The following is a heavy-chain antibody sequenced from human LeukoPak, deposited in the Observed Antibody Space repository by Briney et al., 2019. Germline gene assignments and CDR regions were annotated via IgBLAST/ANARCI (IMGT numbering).Heavy chain of an antibody. CDR3: ARVGYSYGYYFDY. J-gene: IGHJ4*02. CDR2: IYSGGST. Sequence: PGGSLRLSCAASGFTVSDNYMSWVRQAPGKGLEWVSVIYSGGSTYYADSVKGRFTISRDNAKNSLYLQMNSLRAEDTAVYYCARVGYSYGYYFDYWGQGTLVTVSS. D-gene: IGHD5-18*01. V-gene: IGHV3-53*01. CDR1: GFTVSDNY.